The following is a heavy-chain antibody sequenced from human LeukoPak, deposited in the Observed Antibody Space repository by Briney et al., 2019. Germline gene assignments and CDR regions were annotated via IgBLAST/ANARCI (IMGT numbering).Heavy chain of an antibody. CDR2: IIPILGIA. CDR1: GGTFSSYT. J-gene: IGHJ4*02. V-gene: IGHV1-69*02. D-gene: IGHD3-3*01. CDR3: ARAQRNLGYDFWSGYYY. Sequence: SVKVSCKASGGTFSSYTISWVRQAPGQGLEWMGRIIPILGIANYAQKFKGRVTITADKSTSTAYMELSSLRSEDTAVYYCARAQRNLGYDFWSGYYYWGQGTLLTVSS.